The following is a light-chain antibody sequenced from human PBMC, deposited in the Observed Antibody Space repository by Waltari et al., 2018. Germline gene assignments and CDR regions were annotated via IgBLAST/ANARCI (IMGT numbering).Light chain of an antibody. J-gene: IGKJ2*01. CDR1: QSISSN. CDR3: QQYSSWPPYT. V-gene: IGKV3-15*01. CDR2: GAS. Sequence: EIVMTHSPATLSVSPGERATLSCRASQSISSNLAWYQQKPGQAPRLLIYGASTRATGIPARFSGSGSGTEFALTISSMQSEDFAVYYCQQYSSWPPYTFGQGTKLEIK.